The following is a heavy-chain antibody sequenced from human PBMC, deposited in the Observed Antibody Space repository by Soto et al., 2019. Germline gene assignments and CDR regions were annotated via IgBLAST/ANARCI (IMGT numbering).Heavy chain of an antibody. CDR3: ARCNSVYYYMDV. D-gene: IGHD2-8*01. Sequence: SETLSLTCTVSGGSITSNVYYWGWIRQPPGKGLEWIANIYYTGSTYYSPSLKSRVTISVDTSKNQFSLRLTSVSAADTAVYYCARCNSVYYYMDVWGKGTTVTVSS. J-gene: IGHJ6*03. CDR1: GGSITSNVYY. CDR2: IYYTGST. V-gene: IGHV4-39*01.